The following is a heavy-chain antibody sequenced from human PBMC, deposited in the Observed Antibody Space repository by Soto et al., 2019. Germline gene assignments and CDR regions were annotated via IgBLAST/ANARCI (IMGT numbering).Heavy chain of an antibody. V-gene: IGHV1-8*01. D-gene: IGHD6-6*01. Sequence: QVQLVQSGAEVKKPGASVKVSCKASGYSFTSYDINWVRQATGQGLEWMGWMNPNSGNTGYAQKFQGRVTMTRNTSISTAYMELSSLRSEDTAVYYCARVSMGSSSEDFQHWGQGSLVTVSS. CDR2: MNPNSGNT. CDR1: GYSFTSYD. CDR3: ARVSMGSSSEDFQH. J-gene: IGHJ1*01.